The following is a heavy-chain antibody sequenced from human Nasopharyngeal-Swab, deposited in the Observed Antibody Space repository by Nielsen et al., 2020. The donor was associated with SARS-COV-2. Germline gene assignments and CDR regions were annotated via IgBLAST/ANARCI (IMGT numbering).Heavy chain of an antibody. CDR1: GFNFGDYA. Sequence: GGSLRLSCAGSGFNFGDYAPSWVRQAPGKGLEWVAFIRNEAYGGTTEYAASVAGRFTVSRDNSESIAYLQMNSLKTEDTAVYFCTALQRYGYGFMYFDYWGQGTLVSVSS. CDR2: IRNEAYGGTT. CDR3: TALQRYGYGFMYFDY. D-gene: IGHD3-3*01. V-gene: IGHV3-49*04. J-gene: IGHJ4*02.